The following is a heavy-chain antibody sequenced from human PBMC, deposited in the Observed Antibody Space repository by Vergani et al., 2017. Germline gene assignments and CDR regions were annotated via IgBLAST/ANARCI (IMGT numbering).Heavy chain of an antibody. CDR3: ANPLAVAGGY. Sequence: EVQLVESGGVVVQPGGSLRLSCAASGFTFDDYTMHWVRQAPGKGLEWVSLISWDGGSTYYADSVKGRFTISRDNSKNSLYLQMNSLRAEDTAVYYCANPLAVAGGYWGQGTLVTVSS. J-gene: IGHJ4*02. CDR2: ISWDGGST. CDR1: GFTFDDYT. V-gene: IGHV3-43*01. D-gene: IGHD6-19*01.